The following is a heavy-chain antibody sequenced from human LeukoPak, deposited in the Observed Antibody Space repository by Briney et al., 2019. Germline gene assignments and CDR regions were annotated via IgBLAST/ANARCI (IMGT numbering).Heavy chain of an antibody. V-gene: IGHV1-18*01. CDR1: GYTFTSDG. CDR2: ISPYNGDT. CDR3: ARHYCSGDSCYSCDY. J-gene: IGHJ4*02. D-gene: IGHD2-15*01. Sequence: GASAKVSCKPSGYTFTSDGISGVRQAPGQGLEWMGWISPYNGDTNYAQNLQGRVTMTTDTSTSTAYMELRSLRSDDTAVYYCARHYCSGDSCYSCDYWGQGTLVSVSS.